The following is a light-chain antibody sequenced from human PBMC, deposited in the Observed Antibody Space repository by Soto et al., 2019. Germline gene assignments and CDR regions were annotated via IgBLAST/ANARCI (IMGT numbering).Light chain of an antibody. CDR1: QSVSSN. CDR3: PHYTNWPPCT. V-gene: IGKV3-15*01. CDR2: GAS. Sequence: IVMTQSPATLSVSKGERATFSCRASQSVSSNLAWYQQKPGQAPRLLIYGASIRATGIPARFSGSGSGTEFTLTISSLQSEDFAVYYCPHYTNWPPCTFGQGTKVDI. J-gene: IGKJ1*01.